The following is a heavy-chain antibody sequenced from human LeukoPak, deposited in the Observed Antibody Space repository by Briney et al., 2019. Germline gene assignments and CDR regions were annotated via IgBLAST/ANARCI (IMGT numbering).Heavy chain of an antibody. CDR3: ARSLLGSFDY. CDR1: GGSISSGSYY. Sequence: SETLSLTCTVSGGSISSGSYYWSWIRQPAGKGLEWIGRIYTSGSTNYNPSLKSRVTISVDTPKNQFSLKLSSVTAADTAVYYCARSLLGSFDYWGQGTLVTVSS. J-gene: IGHJ4*02. D-gene: IGHD7-27*01. V-gene: IGHV4-61*02. CDR2: IYTSGST.